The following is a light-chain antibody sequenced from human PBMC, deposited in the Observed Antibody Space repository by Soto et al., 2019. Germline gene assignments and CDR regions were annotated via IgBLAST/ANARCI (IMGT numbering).Light chain of an antibody. CDR3: LQDFNYPRT. Sequence: DIRLTQSPSFLSASLGDRVTITCRASQVISSHLAWYQQKPGKAPKVLIYAASTLQSGVPSRFSGSGSGTEFTLTISSLQPEDFATYYCLQDFNYPRTFGQGTKVDIK. J-gene: IGKJ1*01. V-gene: IGKV1-9*01. CDR1: QVISSH. CDR2: AAS.